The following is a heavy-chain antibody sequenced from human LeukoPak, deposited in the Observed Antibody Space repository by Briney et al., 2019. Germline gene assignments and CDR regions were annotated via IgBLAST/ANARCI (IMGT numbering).Heavy chain of an antibody. CDR2: ISYDGSNK. J-gene: IGHJ6*02. V-gene: IGHV3-30-3*01. D-gene: IGHD2-2*01. CDR1: GFTFSSYA. CDR3: AREPKNIAVVPAAGMDV. Sequence: GGSLRLSCAASGFTFSSYAMHWVRQAPGKGLEWVAVISYDGSNKYYADSVKGRFTISRDNSKNTLYLQMNSLRAEDTAVYYCAREPKNIAVVPAAGMDVWGQGTTVTVSS.